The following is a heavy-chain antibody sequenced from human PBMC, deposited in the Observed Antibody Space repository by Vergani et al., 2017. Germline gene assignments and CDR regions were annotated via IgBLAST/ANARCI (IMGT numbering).Heavy chain of an antibody. J-gene: IGHJ6*02. V-gene: IGHV1-69*08. Sequence: QVQLVQSGAEVKKPGSSVKVSCKASGGTFSSYTISWVRQAPGQGLEWMGRIIPILGIANYAQKFQGRVPITADKSTSTAYMERSSLRSEDTAVYYGARESIAAADYYYGMDVWGQGTTVTVSS. CDR3: ARESIAAADYYYGMDV. D-gene: IGHD6-13*01. CDR1: GGTFSSYT. CDR2: IIPILGIA.